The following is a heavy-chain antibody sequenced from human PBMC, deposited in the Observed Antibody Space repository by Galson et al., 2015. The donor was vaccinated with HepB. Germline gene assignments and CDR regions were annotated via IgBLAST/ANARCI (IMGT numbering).Heavy chain of an antibody. V-gene: IGHV1-8*01. D-gene: IGHD2-2*01. CDR2: MNPNSGNT. CDR3: ARLDWGYCSSTSCPNDAFDI. CDR1: GYTFTSYD. Sequence: SVKVSCKASGYTFTSYDINWVRQATGQGLEWMGWMNPNSGNTGYAQKFQGRVTMTRNTSISTAYMELSSLRSEDTAVYYCARLDWGYCSSTSCPNDAFDIWGQGTMVTVSS. J-gene: IGHJ3*02.